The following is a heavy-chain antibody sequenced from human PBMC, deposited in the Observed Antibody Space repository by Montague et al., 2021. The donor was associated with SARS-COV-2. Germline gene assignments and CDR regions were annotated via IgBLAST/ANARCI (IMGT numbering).Heavy chain of an antibody. V-gene: IGHV4-34*01. CDR1: GGSLSGYY. CDR2: ISHSGST. D-gene: IGHD2-2*01. J-gene: IGHJ6*02. Sequence: SETLSLTCAVYGGSLSGYYWSWIRQSPGGGLEGIAEISHSGSTSYNPSLKSRVTISVDTSKNQFSLKLSSATAADTAVYYCARVPYRLLFVPRYYGMDVWGQGTTVTVSS. CDR3: ARVPYRLLFVPRYYGMDV.